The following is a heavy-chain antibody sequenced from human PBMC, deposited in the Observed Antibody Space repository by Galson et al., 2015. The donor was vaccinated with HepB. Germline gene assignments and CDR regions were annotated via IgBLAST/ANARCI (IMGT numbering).Heavy chain of an antibody. CDR3: AREGSYYARDY. J-gene: IGHJ4*02. D-gene: IGHD1-26*01. CDR2: INTNTGNP. V-gene: IGHV7-4-1*02. CDR1: GYTFTSYG. Sequence: SVKVSCKASGYTFTSYGISWVRQAPGQGLEWMGWINTNTGNPTYAQGFTGRFVFSLDTSVSTAYLQISSLKAEDTAVYYCAREGSYYARDYWGQGTLVTVSS.